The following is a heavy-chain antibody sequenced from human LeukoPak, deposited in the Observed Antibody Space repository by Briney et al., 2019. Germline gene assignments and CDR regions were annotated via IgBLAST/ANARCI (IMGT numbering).Heavy chain of an antibody. CDR1: GGSISSSSYY. J-gene: IGHJ4*02. D-gene: IGHD3-22*01. V-gene: IGHV4-39*01. Sequence: SETLSLTCTVSGGSISSSSYYWGWIPQPPGKGLEWIGSIYYSGSTYYNPSLKSRVTISVDTSKNQFSLKLSSVTAADTAVYYCARHRARGYYDSSGTPLYYFDYWGQGTLVTVSS. CDR3: ARHRARGYYDSSGTPLYYFDY. CDR2: IYYSGST.